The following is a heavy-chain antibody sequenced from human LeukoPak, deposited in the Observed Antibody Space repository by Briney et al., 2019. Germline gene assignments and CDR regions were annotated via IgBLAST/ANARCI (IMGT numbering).Heavy chain of an antibody. CDR3: ARDFSLGNPLAFDI. J-gene: IGHJ3*02. CDR1: EFTFSSYS. D-gene: IGHD1-14*01. CDR2: ISSRSTYI. V-gene: IGHV3-21*01. Sequence: PGGSLRLSCAASEFTFSSYSMNWVRQAPGKGLEWVSTISSRSTYIYYADSVKGRFTISGDNAKNSLYLQMDSLRAEDTAVYYCARDFSLGNPLAFDIWGHGTMVTVSS.